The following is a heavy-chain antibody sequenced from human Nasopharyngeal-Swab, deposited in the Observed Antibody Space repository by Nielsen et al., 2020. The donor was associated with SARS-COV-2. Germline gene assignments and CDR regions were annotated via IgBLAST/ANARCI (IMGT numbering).Heavy chain of an antibody. V-gene: IGHV3-30*18. D-gene: IGHD6-19*01. J-gene: IGHJ4*02. CDR1: GFTFSSYG. CDR3: AKDASGAVAAIDY. CDR2: ISYDGSNK. Sequence: GESLKISCAASGFTFSSYGMHWVRQAPGKGLEWVAVISYDGSNKYYADSVKGRFTISRDNSKNTLYLQMNSLRAEDTAVYYCAKDASGAVAAIDYWGQGTLVTVSS.